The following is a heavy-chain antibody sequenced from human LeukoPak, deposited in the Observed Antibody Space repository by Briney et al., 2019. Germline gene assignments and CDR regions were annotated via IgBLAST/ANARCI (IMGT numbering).Heavy chain of an antibody. CDR1: GFTFSNYA. J-gene: IGHJ3*02. V-gene: IGHV3-30-3*01. Sequence: GGALRLSCAGSGFTFSNYAMQWVRQAPGKGLEGVAVISYDGSNKYYADSVKGRFTISRDNSKNTLYLQMDSLRAEDTAVYYCARVFRPSLTVFLIRGAFDIWGQGTMVTVSS. CDR3: ARVFRPSLTVFLIRGAFDI. CDR2: ISYDGSNK. D-gene: IGHD3/OR15-3a*01.